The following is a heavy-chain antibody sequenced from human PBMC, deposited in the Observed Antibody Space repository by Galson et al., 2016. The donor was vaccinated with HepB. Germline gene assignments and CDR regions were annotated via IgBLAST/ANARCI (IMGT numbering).Heavy chain of an antibody. D-gene: IGHD6-19*01. CDR3: ATGLAVAGAFDI. CDR2: IDPSDSYT. Sequence: QSGAEVKKPGESLRLSCKASEHVFVTSWISWVRQMPGKGLEWMGRIDPSDSYTNYSPSFQGHVTLSVDKSISTAYLQWSSLKASDTALYYCATGLAVAGAFDIWSQGTMGTVSS. J-gene: IGHJ3*02. V-gene: IGHV5-10-1*01. CDR1: EHVFVTSW.